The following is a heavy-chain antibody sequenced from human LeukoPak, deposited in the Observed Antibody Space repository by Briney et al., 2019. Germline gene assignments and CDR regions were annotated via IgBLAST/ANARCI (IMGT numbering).Heavy chain of an antibody. CDR2: IRNDGSNH. CDR1: GFTFSHHG. CDR3: ARDRARSGYYGN. Sequence: GGSLRLSCAASGFTFSHHGMHWVRQAPGKGLEWVAFIRNDGSNHYYADSVKGRFTISRDNSKNTLYLQMNSLRAEDTAVYHCARDRARSGYYGNWGQGTLVTVSS. J-gene: IGHJ4*02. D-gene: IGHD3-22*01. V-gene: IGHV3-30*02.